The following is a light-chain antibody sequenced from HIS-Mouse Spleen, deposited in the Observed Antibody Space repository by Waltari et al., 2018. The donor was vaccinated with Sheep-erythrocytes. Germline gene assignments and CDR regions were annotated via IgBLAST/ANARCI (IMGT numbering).Light chain of an antibody. Sequence: QSALTQPASVSGSPGQSLTIPCPGTSSDVVGYKYVSWYQPHPGKAPNLVIYAVSDRPSGVSNRFSGSKSGNTASLTISGLQAEDEADYYCSSYTSSSTLWVFGGGTKLTVL. J-gene: IGLJ3*02. CDR2: AVS. V-gene: IGLV2-14*01. CDR1: SSDVVGYKY. CDR3: SSYTSSSTLWV.